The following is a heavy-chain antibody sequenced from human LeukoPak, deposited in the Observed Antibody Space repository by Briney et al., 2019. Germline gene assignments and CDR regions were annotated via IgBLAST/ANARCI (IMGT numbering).Heavy chain of an antibody. D-gene: IGHD6-13*01. V-gene: IGHV3-13*01. CDR3: ARAAYSSTWYSRYFDL. Sequence: PGGSLRPSCAAPGFTFSSYDIHWVRQATGKGLEWVSGIGTAGEIYYPGSVKGRFTISRENAKNSLYLQMNSLRAGDTAVYYCARAAYSSTWYSRYFDLWGRGTLVTVSS. J-gene: IGHJ2*01. CDR2: IGTAGEI. CDR1: GFTFSSYD.